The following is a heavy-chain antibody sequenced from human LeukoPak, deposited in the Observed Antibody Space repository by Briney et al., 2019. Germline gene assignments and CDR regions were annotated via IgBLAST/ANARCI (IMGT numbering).Heavy chain of an antibody. CDR2: IYYSGST. V-gene: IGHV4-39*07. J-gene: IGHJ4*02. D-gene: IGHD4-17*01. CDR1: GGSISTTSYY. CDR3: ARQISNYGVTTTYFDY. Sequence: PSETLSLTCTVSGGSISTTSYYWGWIRQPPGKGLECIGNIYYSGSTYYNPSLKSRVTISVDTSKNQFSLKLTSVTAADTAVYYCARQISNYGVTTTYFDYWGQGTLVTVSS.